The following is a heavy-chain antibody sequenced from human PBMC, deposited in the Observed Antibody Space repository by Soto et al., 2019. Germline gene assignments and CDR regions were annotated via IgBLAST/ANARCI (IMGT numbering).Heavy chain of an antibody. CDR3: TRGFQLMVFAEFDY. CDR2: LSSSGGTI. V-gene: IGHV3-11*01. Sequence: QVQLVESGGGLVKPGGSLRLSCAASGFTFSDYYMSWIRQAPGKGLEWVLYLSSSGGTIYYADSVKGRFTISRDNAKNSLYLKMNSRRAEDSAVYYCTRGFQLMVFAEFDYWGQGILLTVSS. J-gene: IGHJ4*02. D-gene: IGHD2-8*01. CDR1: GFTFSDYY.